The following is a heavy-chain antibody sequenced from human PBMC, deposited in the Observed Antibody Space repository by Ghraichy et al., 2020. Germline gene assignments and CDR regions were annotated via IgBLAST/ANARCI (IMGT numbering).Heavy chain of an antibody. V-gene: IGHV3-21*01. CDR3: ARDRGAGYGMDV. J-gene: IGHJ6*02. Sequence: GGSLRLSCAASGFTFSSYSMNWVRQAPGKGLEWVSSISSSSSYIYYADSVKGRFTISRDNAKNSLYLQMNSLRAEDTAVYYCARDRGAGYGMDVWGQGTTVTVSS. CDR2: ISSSSSYI. D-gene: IGHD3-10*01. CDR1: GFTFSSYS.